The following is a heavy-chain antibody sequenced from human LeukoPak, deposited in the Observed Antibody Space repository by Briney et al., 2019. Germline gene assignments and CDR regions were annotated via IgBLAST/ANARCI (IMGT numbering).Heavy chain of an antibody. CDR2: ISAYNGNT. Sequence: ASVKVSCKASGYTFTSYGISWVRQAPGRGLEWMGWISAYNGNTNYAQKLQGRVTMTTDTSTSTAYMELRSLRSDDTAVYYCARVRGVIIPRDNWFDPWGQGTLVTVSS. J-gene: IGHJ5*02. V-gene: IGHV1-18*01. CDR1: GYTFTSYG. CDR3: ARVRGVIIPRDNWFDP. D-gene: IGHD3-10*01.